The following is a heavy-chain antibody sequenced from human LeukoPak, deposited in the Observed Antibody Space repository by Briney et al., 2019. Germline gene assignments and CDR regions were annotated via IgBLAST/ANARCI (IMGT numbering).Heavy chain of an antibody. Sequence: PGGSLRLSCAVSGFTFSNYAMSWVRQAPGKGLEWVSAISGSGGSTYYADSVKGRFTIARDNSKNTLYLQMNSLRAEDTAVYYCARTRTGRRDGYNHFDYWGQGTLVTVSS. D-gene: IGHD5-24*01. CDR1: GFTFSNYA. J-gene: IGHJ4*02. CDR2: ISGSGGST. V-gene: IGHV3-23*01. CDR3: ARTRTGRRDGYNHFDY.